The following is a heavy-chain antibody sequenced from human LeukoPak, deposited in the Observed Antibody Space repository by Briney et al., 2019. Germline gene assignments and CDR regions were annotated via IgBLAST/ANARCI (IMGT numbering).Heavy chain of an antibody. CDR2: INHSGST. CDR1: GGSFSGYY. D-gene: IGHD3-10*01. CDR3: ARLYYYGSGASYGMDV. J-gene: IGHJ6*02. V-gene: IGHV4-34*01. Sequence: SETLSLTCAVYGGSFSGYYWSWIRQPPGKGLEWIGEINHSGSTNYNPSLKSRVTISVDTSKNQFSLKLSSVTAADTAVYYCARLYYYGSGASYGMDVWGQGTTVTVSS.